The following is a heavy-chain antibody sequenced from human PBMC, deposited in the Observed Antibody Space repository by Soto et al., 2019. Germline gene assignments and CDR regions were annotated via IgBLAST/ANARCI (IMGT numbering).Heavy chain of an antibody. J-gene: IGHJ4*02. CDR2: ITGSGGST. D-gene: IGHD5-12*01. V-gene: IGHV3-23*01. Sequence: GGSLRLSCAASGLTFSNYAMSWVRQAPGKGLEWVSAITGSGGSTYYADSVKGRFTISRDNSKNTLYLQMNSLRVEDTAVYYCGKDQWRSGVRKSDYWGQGTLVTVSS. CDR1: GLTFSNYA. CDR3: GKDQWRSGVRKSDY.